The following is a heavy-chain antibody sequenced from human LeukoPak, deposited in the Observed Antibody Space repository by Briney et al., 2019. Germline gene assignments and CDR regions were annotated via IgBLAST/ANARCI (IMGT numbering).Heavy chain of an antibody. CDR2: IYHSGST. V-gene: IGHV4-30-2*01. CDR1: GGSISSGGYY. J-gene: IGHJ4*02. Sequence: SETLSLTCTVSGGSISSGGYYWSWIRQPPGKGLEWIGYIYHSGSTYYNPSLKSRVTISVDRSKNQFSLKLSSVTAADTAVYYCARDEGKVYWGQGTLVTVSS. CDR3: ARDEGKVY.